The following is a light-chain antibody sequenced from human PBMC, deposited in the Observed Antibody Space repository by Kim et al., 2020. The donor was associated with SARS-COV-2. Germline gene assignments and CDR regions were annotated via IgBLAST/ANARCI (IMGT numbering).Light chain of an antibody. Sequence: SPGERATLSCRASQSIKYNYVACNQQKRGRAPRLLIYAASNGATGIPDRFSGGGSETDVTHTITILEPEDFAVYYCQHYGTSPLTFGGGTTVEIK. J-gene: IGKJ4*01. CDR2: AAS. V-gene: IGKV3-20*01. CDR3: QHYGTSPLT. CDR1: QSIKYNY.